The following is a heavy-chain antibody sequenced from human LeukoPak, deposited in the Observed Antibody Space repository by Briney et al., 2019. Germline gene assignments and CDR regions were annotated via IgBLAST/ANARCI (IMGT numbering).Heavy chain of an antibody. J-gene: IGHJ6*02. CDR2: MNPNSGST. CDR1: GYTFTSYD. CDR3: ARPSYSSGWTEDYGMDV. Sequence: ASVKVSCKASGYTFTSYDINWVRQATGQGLKWMGWMNPNSGSTGYAQKFQGRVTMSRNTSISTAYMELSSLRSEDTAVYYCARPSYSSGWTEDYGMDVWGQGTTVTVSS. V-gene: IGHV1-8*01. D-gene: IGHD6-19*01.